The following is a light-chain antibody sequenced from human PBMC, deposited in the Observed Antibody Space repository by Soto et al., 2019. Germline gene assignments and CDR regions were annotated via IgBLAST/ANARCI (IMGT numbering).Light chain of an antibody. CDR2: AAS. Sequence: AIRMTQSPSSFSASTGDRVTITCRASQGISSYLAWYQQKPGKAPKLLIYAASTLQSGVQSRFSGSGSGTDFTLTIRRLQPEDFATYYCIQLYNFSWTFGQGTKVDIK. V-gene: IGKV1-8*01. CDR1: QGISSY. CDR3: IQLYNFSWT. J-gene: IGKJ1*01.